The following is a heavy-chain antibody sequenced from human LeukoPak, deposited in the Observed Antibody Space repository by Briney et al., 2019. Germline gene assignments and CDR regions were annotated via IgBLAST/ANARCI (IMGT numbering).Heavy chain of an antibody. Sequence: HPGGSLRLSCAASGFTVSDNYMTWVRQAPGKGLEWVSIIYSGGTTYYADSVKGRFTISRDNSKNTLYLQMNSLRAEDTAVYYCAKVSADYDSSGPGAYYYYYYMDVWGKGTTVTISS. CDR3: AKVSADYDSSGPGAYYYYYYMDV. V-gene: IGHV3-53*05. D-gene: IGHD3-22*01. CDR1: GFTVSDNY. CDR2: IYSGGTT. J-gene: IGHJ6*03.